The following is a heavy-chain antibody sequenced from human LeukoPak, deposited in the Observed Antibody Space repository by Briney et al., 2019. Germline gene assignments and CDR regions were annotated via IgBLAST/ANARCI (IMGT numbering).Heavy chain of an antibody. Sequence: PSETLSLTCTVSGSSISSYYWSWVRHPPGRGMEWIGNIYNSGGTNYIPTLKDQVTTTVDTSKNKFSLKLTAVTAADTAVYYCARYGGNSNGGFDPWGQGTLVTVSS. J-gene: IGHJ5*02. CDR3: ARYGGNSNGGFDP. V-gene: IGHV4-59*01. D-gene: IGHD4-23*01. CDR2: IYNSGGT. CDR1: GSSISSYY.